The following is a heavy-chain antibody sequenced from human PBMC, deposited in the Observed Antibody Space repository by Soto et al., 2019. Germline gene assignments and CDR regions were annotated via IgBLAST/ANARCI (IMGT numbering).Heavy chain of an antibody. CDR2: MNPNSGNT. J-gene: IGHJ5*02. CDR1: GYTFTSNG. Sequence: GTSVKVSCKACGYTFTSNGINWVRQATGQGLEWMGWMNPNSGNTGYAQKFQGRVTMTRNTSISTAYMELSSLRSEDTAVYYCARASYSSSSWSWFDPWGQGTLVTVSS. V-gene: IGHV1-8*02. D-gene: IGHD6-6*01. CDR3: ARASYSSSSWSWFDP.